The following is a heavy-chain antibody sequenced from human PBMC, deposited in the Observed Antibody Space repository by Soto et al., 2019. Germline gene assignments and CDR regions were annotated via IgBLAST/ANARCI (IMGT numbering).Heavy chain of an antibody. CDR1: GYSFTSYW. J-gene: IGHJ6*03. Sequence: PGESLKISCKGSGYSFTSYWIGWVRQMPGKGLEWMGIIYPGNSDTRYSPSFQGQVTISADKSISTAYLQWSSLKASDTAMYYCARLLQYSNYYYYYYYMDVWGKGTTVTVSS. CDR2: IYPGNSDT. V-gene: IGHV5-51*01. CDR3: ARLLQYSNYYYYYYYMDV. D-gene: IGHD4-4*01.